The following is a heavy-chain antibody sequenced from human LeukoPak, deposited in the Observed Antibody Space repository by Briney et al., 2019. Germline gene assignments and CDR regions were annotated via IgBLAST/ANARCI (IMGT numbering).Heavy chain of an antibody. CDR2: ISGSGGST. CDR1: GFTFSSYA. J-gene: IGHJ4*02. V-gene: IGHV3-23*01. D-gene: IGHD3-10*01. CDR3: AKVKKYSYYYGSGTASPFDY. Sequence: GGSLRLSCAAPGFTFSSYAMSWVRQAPGKGLEWVSAISGSGGSTYYADSVKGRFTISRDNSKNTLYLQMNSLRAEDTAVYYCAKVKKYSYYYGSGTASPFDYWGQGTLVTVSS.